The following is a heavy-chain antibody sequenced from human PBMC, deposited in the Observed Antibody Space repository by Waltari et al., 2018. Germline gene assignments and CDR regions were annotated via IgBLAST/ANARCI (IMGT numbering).Heavy chain of an antibody. CDR1: GDSVSSNSAA. D-gene: IGHD6-13*01. V-gene: IGHV6-1*01. CDR2: TYYRSKWYN. J-gene: IGHJ6*03. CDR3: ARDLGIAAAGTSYYYYMDV. Sequence: GPGLVKPSQTLSLTCAISGDSVSSNSAAWNWIRQSPSRGLEWLGRTYYRSKWYNDYAVSVKSRITINPDTSKNQFSLQLNSVTPEDTALYYCARDLGIAAAGTSYYYYMDVWGKGTTVTVSS.